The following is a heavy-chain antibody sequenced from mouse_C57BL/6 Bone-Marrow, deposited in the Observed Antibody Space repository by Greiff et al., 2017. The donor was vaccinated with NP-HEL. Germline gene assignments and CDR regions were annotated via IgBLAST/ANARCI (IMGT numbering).Heavy chain of an antibody. Sequence: QVQLKQPGTELVKPGASVKLSCKASGYTFTSYWMHWVKQRPGQGLEWIGNINPSNGGTNYNEKFKSTATLTVDKSSSTAYMQLSSLTSEDSAVYYCAFTTVVASNFDVWGTGTTVTVSS. D-gene: IGHD1-1*01. CDR2: INPSNGGT. CDR1: GYTFTSYW. J-gene: IGHJ1*03. CDR3: AFTTVVASNFDV. V-gene: IGHV1-53*01.